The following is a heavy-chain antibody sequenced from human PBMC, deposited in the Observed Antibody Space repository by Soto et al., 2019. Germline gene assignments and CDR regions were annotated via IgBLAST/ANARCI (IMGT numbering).Heavy chain of an antibody. CDR2: IKQTGDEK. V-gene: IGHV3-7*01. D-gene: IGHD4-4*01. J-gene: IGHJ6*02. Sequence: GGSLRLSCVASGFSFSSYWMSWVRQAPGKGLEWVANIKQTGDEKFYVDSVKGRFTISRDNAKNSLYLEMNSLKAVDTAVYYCAREKWLQFYFYYGLDVWGRGTTVTVSS. CDR1: GFSFSSYW. CDR3: AREKWLQFYFYYGLDV.